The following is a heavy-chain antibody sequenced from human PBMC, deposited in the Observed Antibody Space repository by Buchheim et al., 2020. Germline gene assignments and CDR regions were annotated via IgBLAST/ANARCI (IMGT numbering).Heavy chain of an antibody. V-gene: IGHV4-34*01. CDR1: GGSFSGYY. Sequence: QVQLQQWGAGLLKPSETLSLTCAVYGGSFSGYYWSWIRQPPGKGLEWIGEINHSGSTNYNPSLKSRVTISVDTSKNQFSLKLSSVTAADTAVYYCARGIKISSGYYEQEFDYWGQGTL. J-gene: IGHJ4*02. CDR2: INHSGST. D-gene: IGHD3-22*01. CDR3: ARGIKISSGYYEQEFDY.